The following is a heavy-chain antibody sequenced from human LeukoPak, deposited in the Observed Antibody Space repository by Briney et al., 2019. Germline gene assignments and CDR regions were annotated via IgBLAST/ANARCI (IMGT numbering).Heavy chain of an antibody. CDR3: ARGEYYYDSSGYYYFDY. J-gene: IGHJ4*02. D-gene: IGHD3-22*01. CDR2: ISDYNGNT. CDR1: GYTFSSYG. V-gene: IGHV1-18*01. Sequence: ASVKVSCKASGYTFSSYGISWVRQAPGQGLEWVGWISDYNGNTNYAQKLQGRVTMTTDTSTATAYMELRSLGSDDTAVYYCARGEYYYDSSGYYYFDYWGQGTLVIVSS.